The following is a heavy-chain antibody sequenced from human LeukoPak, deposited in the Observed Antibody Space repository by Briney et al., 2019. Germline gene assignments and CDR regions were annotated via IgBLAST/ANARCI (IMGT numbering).Heavy chain of an antibody. Sequence: GGSLRLSCAASGFTFSRYGMHWVRQAPGKGLEWVAVISYDGSNKYYEDSVKGRFSTSRDNSKNTVYLQMNSLRAEDTAVYYCAKDREWGSYPPYYFDYWGQGTLVTVSS. CDR3: AKDREWGSYPPYYFDY. CDR2: ISYDGSNK. CDR1: GFTFSRYG. D-gene: IGHD3-16*02. J-gene: IGHJ4*02. V-gene: IGHV3-30*18.